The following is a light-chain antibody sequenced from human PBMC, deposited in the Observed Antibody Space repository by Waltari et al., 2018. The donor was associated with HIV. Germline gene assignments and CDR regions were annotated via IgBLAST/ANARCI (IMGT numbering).Light chain of an antibody. CDR1: QSVSSY. V-gene: IGKV3-11*01. CDR2: DAS. CDR3: QQRSNWPPYT. Sequence: EIVLTQSPAPLSLSPGESATLSCRASQSVSSYLAWYQQKPGQAPRLLIYDASNRATGIPARFSGSGSGTDFTLTITSLEPEDFAVYYCQQRSNWPPYTFGQGTKLEIK. J-gene: IGKJ2*01.